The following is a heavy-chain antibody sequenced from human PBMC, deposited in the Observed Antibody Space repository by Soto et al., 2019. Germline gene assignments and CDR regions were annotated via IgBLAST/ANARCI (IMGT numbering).Heavy chain of an antibody. CDR2: ISSDGRNK. Sequence: RGSLRFSCTGSGFTFNTYALHWVRQAPGKGLEWVAVISSDGRNKNYAGSVKGRFTISRENSKNTMSLEIDSLQPGDTAIYYCVREGYSSDSYLKWFDPWGQGTQVTVSS. CDR3: VREGYSSDSYLKWFDP. J-gene: IGHJ5*02. CDR1: GFTFNTYA. D-gene: IGHD3-22*01. V-gene: IGHV3-30*04.